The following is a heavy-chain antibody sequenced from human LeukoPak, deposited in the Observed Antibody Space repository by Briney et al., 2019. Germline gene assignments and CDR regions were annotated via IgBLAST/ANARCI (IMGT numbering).Heavy chain of an antibody. CDR3: AREWHYDFDY. CDR1: GGSISSFS. Sequence: SETLSLTCTVAGGSISSFSWRWMRQPAGQGLEWIGRIYPRESPNYNPSLKSRVIMSVDKSKNQFSLKMRSVTAADTAVYYCAREWHYDFDYLVQGNLVTVSS. V-gene: IGHV4-4*07. CDR2: IYPRESP. J-gene: IGHJ4*02. D-gene: IGHD3-16*01.